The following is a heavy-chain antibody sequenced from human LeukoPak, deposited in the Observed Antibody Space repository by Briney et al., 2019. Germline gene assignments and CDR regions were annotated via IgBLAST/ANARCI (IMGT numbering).Heavy chain of an antibody. CDR3: IQEARRDGYKLAPVAEH. J-gene: IGHJ1*01. V-gene: IGHV3-23*01. D-gene: IGHD5-24*01. CDR2: ISETSRKT. CDR1: GFTFNIYA. Sequence: GGSLRLSCAASGFTFNIYAMSWVRQAPEKGLEWVSAISETSRKTYYADPVKGRFTISRDNSKNTLYLQMNDLRDEDTAVYYCIQEARRDGYKLAPVAEHWGQGTLVTVSS.